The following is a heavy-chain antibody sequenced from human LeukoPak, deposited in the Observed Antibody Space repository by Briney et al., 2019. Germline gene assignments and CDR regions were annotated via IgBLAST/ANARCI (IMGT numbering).Heavy chain of an antibody. V-gene: IGHV4-59*01. D-gene: IGHD3-3*01. CDR2: IYYSGST. J-gene: IGHJ4*02. Sequence: SETLSLTCTVSGGSISSYYWSWIRQPPGKGLEWIGYIYYSGSTNYNPSLKSRVTISVDTSKNQFSPKLSSVTAADTAVYYCARGGGGSPVFGVVIAYFDYWGQGTLVTVSS. CDR1: GGSISSYY. CDR3: ARGGGGSPVFGVVIAYFDY.